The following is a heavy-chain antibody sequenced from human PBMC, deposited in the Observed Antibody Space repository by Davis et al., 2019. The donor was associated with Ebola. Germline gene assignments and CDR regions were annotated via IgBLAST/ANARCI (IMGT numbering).Heavy chain of an antibody. CDR1: GGSISTYH. CDR2: IYFSGST. D-gene: IGHD5-24*01. Sequence: PSETLSLTCTVSGGSISTYHWSWIRQSPGKGLEWIGYIYFSGSTTYNPSLRSRVTLSVDPSKNQFSLRLTSVTAADTAVYYCARRQEDGWYWYFDLWGRGTLVTVSS. V-gene: IGHV4-59*08. J-gene: IGHJ2*01. CDR3: ARRQEDGWYWYFDL.